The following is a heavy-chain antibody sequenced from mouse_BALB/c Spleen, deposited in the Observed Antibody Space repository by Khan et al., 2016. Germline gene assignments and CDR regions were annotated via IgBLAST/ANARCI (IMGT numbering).Heavy chain of an antibody. CDR2: IRSKSNNYAT. J-gene: IGHJ3*01. Sequence: EVQLVESGGGLVQPKGSLKLSCVASGFTFNTFAMHWVCQAPGKGLEWVARIRSKSNNYATYYADSVKDRFTISRDDLQSMLYLQMNNLKTEDTAMYYCARESFDGYFSWFAYWGQGTLVTVSA. CDR1: GFTFNTFA. V-gene: IGHV10-3*03. D-gene: IGHD2-3*01. CDR3: ARESFDGYFSWFAY.